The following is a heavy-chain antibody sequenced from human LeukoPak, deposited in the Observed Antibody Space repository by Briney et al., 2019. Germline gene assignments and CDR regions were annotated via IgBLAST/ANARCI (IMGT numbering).Heavy chain of an antibody. CDR2: TRNKANSYTT. CDR1: GFTVSSNY. CDR3: ARGTGYGAKDY. D-gene: IGHD4-17*01. V-gene: IGHV3-72*01. Sequence: PGGSLRLSCAASGFTVSSNYMDWVRQAPGKGLEWVGRTRNKANSYTTEYAASVKGRFTISRDDSKNSLYLQMNSLKTEDTAVYYCARGTGYGAKDYWGQGTLVTVSS. J-gene: IGHJ4*02.